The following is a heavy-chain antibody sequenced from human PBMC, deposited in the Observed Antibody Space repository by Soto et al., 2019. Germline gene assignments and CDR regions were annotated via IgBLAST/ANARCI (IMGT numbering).Heavy chain of an antibody. CDR1: GFMFSRYA. Sequence: QVQLVESGGRVVQSGGSLRLSCAASGFMFSRYAIHWVRQAPGKGLEWVAVISKDGSVKYYIDSVRGRFTISRDKSKNTVYLEINNMRDDDTAVFYCVRSRSGAVPDSFGYWGQGTLVAVSS. V-gene: IGHV3-30-3*01. J-gene: IGHJ4*02. CDR2: ISKDGSVK. D-gene: IGHD3-3*01. CDR3: VRSRSGAVPDSFGY.